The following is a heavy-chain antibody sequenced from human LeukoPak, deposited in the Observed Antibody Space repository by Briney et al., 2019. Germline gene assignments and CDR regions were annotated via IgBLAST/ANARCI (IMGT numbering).Heavy chain of an antibody. Sequence: SVKVSCKASGGTFSSYAISWVRQAPGQGLEWMGGIIPIFGTANYAQKFQGRVTITADESTSTAYMELSSLRSEDTAVYYCARVNTSITIFGVVTRSPWFDPWGQGTLVTASS. CDR1: GGTFSSYA. CDR3: ARVNTSITIFGVVTRSPWFDP. V-gene: IGHV1-69*13. CDR2: IIPIFGTA. J-gene: IGHJ5*02. D-gene: IGHD3-3*01.